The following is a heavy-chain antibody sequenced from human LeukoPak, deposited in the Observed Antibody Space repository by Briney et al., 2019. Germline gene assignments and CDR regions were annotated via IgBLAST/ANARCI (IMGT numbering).Heavy chain of an antibody. J-gene: IGHJ4*02. CDR2: IRSKTYGGAT. V-gene: IGHV3-49*03. CDR1: GFTFGDYA. CDR3: SRGGVTMVRGVITPDWFDY. Sequence: GGSLRLSCSASGFTFGDYAMSWLRQAPGKGLEYIGFIRSKTYGGATEYAASTKGRFITSRDDSNSIAYLQINSLKTEDTAVYYCSRGGVTMVRGVITPDWFDYWGQGTLVTVSS. D-gene: IGHD3-10*01.